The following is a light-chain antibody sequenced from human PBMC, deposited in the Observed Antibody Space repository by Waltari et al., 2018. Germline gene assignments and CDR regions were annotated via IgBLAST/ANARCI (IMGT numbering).Light chain of an antibody. V-gene: IGLV2-14*03. CDR3: TSYATGSSYI. CDR1: SNDVGGYNY. Sequence: QSALTQPASVSGSPGQSITISCTGTSNDVGGYNYVSWYQQHPGKAPKLMIYDVSDLPSGVSNRFSGSKSGNPASLTISGLQAEDEAEYFCTSYATGSSYIFGGGTKVTVL. J-gene: IGLJ1*01. CDR2: DVS.